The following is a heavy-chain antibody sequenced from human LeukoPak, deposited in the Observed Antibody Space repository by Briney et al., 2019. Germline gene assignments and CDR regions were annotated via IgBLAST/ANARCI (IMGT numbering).Heavy chain of an antibody. CDR1: GFTFSSYE. CDR3: ARDPPSSWYYDSSGYSRRNYYGMDV. D-gene: IGHD3-22*01. CDR2: ISSSGGTI. Sequence: GGSLRLSCAASGFTFSSYEMNWVRQAPGKGLEWVSYISSSGGTIYYADSVKGRFTISRDNAKNSLYLQMNSLRAEDTAVYYCARDPPSSWYYDSSGYSRRNYYGMDVWGQGTTVTVSS. V-gene: IGHV3-48*03. J-gene: IGHJ6*02.